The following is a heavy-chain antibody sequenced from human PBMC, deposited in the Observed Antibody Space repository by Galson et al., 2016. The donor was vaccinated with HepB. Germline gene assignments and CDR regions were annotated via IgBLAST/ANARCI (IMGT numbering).Heavy chain of an antibody. Sequence: SLRLSCAASGFTFSSYGMRWVRQAPGRGLEWVAFISPDGSTTTYADSVKGRFTISRDNFKKTLYLQMNSLKAEDTAVYYCAKDGRIYCSSASCHDHFHYWGQGTLVTVSS. V-gene: IGHV3-30*18. CDR1: GFTFSSYG. CDR2: ISPDGSTT. J-gene: IGHJ4*02. CDR3: AKDGRIYCSSASCHDHFHY. D-gene: IGHD2-2*01.